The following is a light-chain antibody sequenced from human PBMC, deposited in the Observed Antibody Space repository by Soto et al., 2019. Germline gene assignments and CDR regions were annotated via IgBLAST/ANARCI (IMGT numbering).Light chain of an antibody. CDR1: QSVTSRY. Sequence: EIVLTQSPGTLSLSPGERVTLSCRASQSVTSRYLAWYQQRPGQAPRLLIYGASTRATGIPDRFSGSASGTDFTLTISSLEPEDFAVYYCQQYGTSPPRYTFGQGTKPEIK. CDR3: QQYGTSPPRYT. J-gene: IGKJ2*01. V-gene: IGKV3-20*01. CDR2: GAS.